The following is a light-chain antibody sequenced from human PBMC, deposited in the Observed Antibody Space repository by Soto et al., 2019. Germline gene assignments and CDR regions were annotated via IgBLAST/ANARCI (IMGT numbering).Light chain of an antibody. CDR3: QEANNFPYT. CDR1: QDISSW. J-gene: IGKJ2*01. CDR2: AAS. V-gene: IGKV1D-12*01. Sequence: DIQMTQSPSSVSASVGDRVTITGRASQDISSWLAWYKQKPGKASKLLIYAASSLQSGVPSRFSGSGSGTEFTLAISSLQPEDFATYYCQEANNFPYTFGQGTKLEIK.